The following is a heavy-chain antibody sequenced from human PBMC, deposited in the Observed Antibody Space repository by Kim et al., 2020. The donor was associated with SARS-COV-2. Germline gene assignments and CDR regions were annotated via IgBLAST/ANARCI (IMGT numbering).Heavy chain of an antibody. CDR1: GFTFSAYD. V-gene: IGHV3-48*02. Sequence: GGSLRLSCATSGFTFSAYDMNWVRQAPGKGLVWLSFITKSSNTIYYADSVEGRFTISRDNAKKQLFLQMNSLRDEDTALYYCVRDRMGGAIEMWGPGTMV. J-gene: IGHJ3*02. CDR2: ITKSSNTI. D-gene: IGHD3-16*01. CDR3: VRDRMGGAIEM.